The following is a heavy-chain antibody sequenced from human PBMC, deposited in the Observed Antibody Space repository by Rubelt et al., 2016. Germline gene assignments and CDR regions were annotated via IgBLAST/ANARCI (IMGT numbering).Heavy chain of an antibody. Sequence: QVTLKESGPVLVKPTETLTLTCTVSGFSLSNARMGVSWIRQPPGKALEWLALIYWDDDKRYSPSLKSRLTITKDTSKNQVVLTMTNMDPVDTATYYCAHLPVGLFYGGVISWFDPWGQGTLVTVSS. CDR3: AHLPVGLFYGGVISWFDP. CDR2: IYWDDDK. V-gene: IGHV2-5*08. J-gene: IGHJ5*02. D-gene: IGHD3-10*01. CDR1: GFSLSNARMG.